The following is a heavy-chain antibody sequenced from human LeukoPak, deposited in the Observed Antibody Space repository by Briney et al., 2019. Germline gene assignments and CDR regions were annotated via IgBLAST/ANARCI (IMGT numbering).Heavy chain of an antibody. D-gene: IGHD6-19*01. CDR3: ARTIAVAGTVPFDY. V-gene: IGHV4-59*12. Sequence: SETLSLTCTVSGGSISSYYWSWIRQPPGKGLEWIGYIYYSGSTNYNPSLKSRVTMSIDTSKDQFSLELTSVTAADTAVYYCARTIAVAGTVPFDYWGQGILVTVSS. J-gene: IGHJ4*02. CDR2: IYYSGST. CDR1: GGSISSYY.